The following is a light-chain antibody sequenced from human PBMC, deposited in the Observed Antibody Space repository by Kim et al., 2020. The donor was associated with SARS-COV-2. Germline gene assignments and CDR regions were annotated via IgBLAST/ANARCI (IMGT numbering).Light chain of an antibody. V-gene: IGKV1-27*01. CDR1: QCISNY. J-gene: IGKJ4*01. Sequence: SVGDRVTIPFRASQCISNYLAWYQQKPGKVPKLLLYAASTLQSGVPSRFSGSGSGTDFTLTISSLQPEDVATYYCQKYNSAPPLTFGGGTKVDIK. CDR2: AAS. CDR3: QKYNSAPPLT.